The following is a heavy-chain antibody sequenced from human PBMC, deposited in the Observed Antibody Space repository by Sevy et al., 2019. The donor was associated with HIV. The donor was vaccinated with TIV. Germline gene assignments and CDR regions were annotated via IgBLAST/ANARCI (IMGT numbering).Heavy chain of an antibody. J-gene: IGHJ4*02. V-gene: IGHV3-33*01. D-gene: IGHD4-4*01. CDR1: GFTFSSHG. Sequence: GGSLRLSCAASGFTFSSHGMHWVRQAPGKGLEWVAVIWYDGSNKYYADSVKGRFTISRDNSMSTLFLQINSLRAEDTAVYFCARDKDYSNYLPDYWGQGTLVTVSS. CDR2: IWYDGSNK. CDR3: ARDKDYSNYLPDY.